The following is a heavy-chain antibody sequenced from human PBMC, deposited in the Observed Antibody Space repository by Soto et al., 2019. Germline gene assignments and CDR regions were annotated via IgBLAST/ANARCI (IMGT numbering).Heavy chain of an antibody. V-gene: IGHV4-59*01. Sequence: PETLSLTCTVSGGSISSYYWSWIRQPPGKGLEWIGYIYYSGSTNYNPSLKSRVTISVDTSKNQFSLKLSSVTAADTAVYYCARGQYSSGCIDYWGQGTLVTVSS. J-gene: IGHJ4*02. CDR1: GGSISSYY. CDR2: IYYSGST. D-gene: IGHD6-19*01. CDR3: ARGQYSSGCIDY.